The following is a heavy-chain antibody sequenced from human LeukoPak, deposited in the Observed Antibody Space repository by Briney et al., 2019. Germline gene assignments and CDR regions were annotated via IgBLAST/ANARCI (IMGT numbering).Heavy chain of an antibody. CDR2: ILPDGSQK. CDR3: AKGGKWDVTPFDY. CDR1: DFTFDFYW. V-gene: IGHV3-7*03. D-gene: IGHD1-26*01. J-gene: IGHJ4*02. Sequence: PGGSLRLSCVASDFTFDFYWMTWVRQAPGKGLEWLANILPDGSQKYYVDSVKGRFTISRDNSKNTLYLQVNSLRAEDTAVYYCAKGGKWDVTPFDYWGQGTLVTVSS.